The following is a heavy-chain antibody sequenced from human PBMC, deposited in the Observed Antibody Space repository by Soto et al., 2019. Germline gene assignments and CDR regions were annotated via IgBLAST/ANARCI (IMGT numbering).Heavy chain of an antibody. D-gene: IGHD3-3*01. CDR2: ISYDGSNK. J-gene: IGHJ3*02. CDR3: AKEKHNYDFWSGYYPDAFDI. CDR1: GFTFSSYA. Sequence: QVQLVESGGGVVQPGRSLRLSCAASGFTFSSYAMHWVRQAPGKGLEWVAVISYDGSNKYYADSVKGRFTISRDNSKNTLYLQMNSLRAEDTAVYYCAKEKHNYDFWSGYYPDAFDIWGQGTMVTVSS. V-gene: IGHV3-30*04.